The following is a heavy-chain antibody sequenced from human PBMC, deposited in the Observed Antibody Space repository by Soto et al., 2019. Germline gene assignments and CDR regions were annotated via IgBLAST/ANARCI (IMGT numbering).Heavy chain of an antibody. Sequence: HVQLVQSGAEVKKPGSSVKVSCKASGGTFSSYAISWVRQAPGQGLEWMGGIIPIFGTANYAQKFQGRVTITADESTSTAYMELSSQRSEDTAVYYCARVRIGTTSYYFDYWGQGTLVTVSS. D-gene: IGHD1-7*01. CDR2: IIPIFGTA. J-gene: IGHJ4*02. CDR3: ARVRIGTTSYYFDY. CDR1: GGTFSSYA. V-gene: IGHV1-69*12.